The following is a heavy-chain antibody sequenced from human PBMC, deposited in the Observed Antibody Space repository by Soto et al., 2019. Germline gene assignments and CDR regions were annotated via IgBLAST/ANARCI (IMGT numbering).Heavy chain of an antibody. Sequence: GDSVKVSCKASGGTFSSYAISWVRQAPGQGLEWMGGIIPIFGTANYAQKFQGRVTITADKSTSTAYMELSSLRSEDTAVYYCARPTYSSSWYGYYGMDVCGKGTTVTVS. D-gene: IGHD6-13*01. CDR3: ARPTYSSSWYGYYGMDV. CDR1: GGTFSSYA. CDR2: IIPIFGTA. V-gene: IGHV1-69*06. J-gene: IGHJ6*04.